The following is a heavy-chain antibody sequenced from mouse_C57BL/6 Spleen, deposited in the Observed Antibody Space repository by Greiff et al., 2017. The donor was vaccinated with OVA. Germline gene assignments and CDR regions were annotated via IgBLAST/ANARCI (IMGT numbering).Heavy chain of an antibody. CDR1: GFTFSSYG. CDR2: ISSGGSYT. CDR3: ARQDGSSWYFDV. D-gene: IGHD1-1*01. Sequence: EVQGVESGGDLVKPGGSLKLSCAASGFTFSSYGMSWVRQTPDKRLEWVATISSGGSYTYYPDSVKGRFTISRDNAKNTLYLQMSSLKSEDTAMYYCARQDGSSWYFDVWGTGTTVTVSS. V-gene: IGHV5-6*01. J-gene: IGHJ1*03.